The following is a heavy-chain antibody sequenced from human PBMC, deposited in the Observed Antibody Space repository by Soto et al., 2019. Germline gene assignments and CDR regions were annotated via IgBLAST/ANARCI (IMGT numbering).Heavy chain of an antibody. Sequence: QVQLQQWGAGLLKPSETLSLNCAVNGGSLSGYYWSWIRQPPGKGLEWIGEIKEAGYTNYSPSLKSRATISSDPSNNQFSLRLNSVTAADTGLYYCARGQEGVVATNWDQGALVTVSS. V-gene: IGHV4-34*01. D-gene: IGHD5-12*01. CDR2: IKEAGYT. J-gene: IGHJ4*02. CDR3: ARGQEGVVATN. CDR1: GGSLSGYY.